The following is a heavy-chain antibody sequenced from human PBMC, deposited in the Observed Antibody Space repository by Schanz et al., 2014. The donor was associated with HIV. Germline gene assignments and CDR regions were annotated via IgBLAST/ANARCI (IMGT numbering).Heavy chain of an antibody. Sequence: QVQLVGSGGGVVPPGGSLGLSCAASGFTFRSYGMAWVRQGPRKGLGGAALISYDGSNKYYTDSVKGRFTISRDNAKNSLYLQMNSLRAEDTAVYYCARSSDYYYGMDVWGQGTTVTVSS. V-gene: IGHV3-30*03. J-gene: IGHJ6*02. CDR1: GFTFRSYG. CDR3: ARSSDYYYGMDV. CDR2: ISYDGSNK.